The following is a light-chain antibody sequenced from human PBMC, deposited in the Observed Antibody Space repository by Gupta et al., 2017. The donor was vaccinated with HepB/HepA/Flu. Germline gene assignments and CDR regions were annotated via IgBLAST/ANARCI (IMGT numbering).Light chain of an antibody. Sequence: EIVMTQSPATLSVSTGERATLSCWASQDIRTSLAWYQQKPGQAPRLLLFEVSLRATGVPARFSGSGSGTEFTLTISSLQSEDFAIYYCQHYNDWPPWTFGQGTKVEI. CDR1: QDIRTS. CDR3: QHYNDWPPWT. J-gene: IGKJ1*01. CDR2: EVS. V-gene: IGKV3-15*01.